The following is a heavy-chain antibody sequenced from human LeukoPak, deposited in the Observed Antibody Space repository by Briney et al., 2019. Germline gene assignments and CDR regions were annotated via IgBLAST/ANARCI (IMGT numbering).Heavy chain of an antibody. CDR3: ARARGEYYHDSSGYTHYFDY. CDR2: IYHSGTT. Sequence: SETLSLTCTVSGGSISSGLYYWGWIRQPPGKGLEWIGSIYHSGTTYYNPSLKSRVTMSVDTSKNQFSLKLNSVTAADTAVYYCARARGEYYHDSSGYTHYFDYWGQGTLVTVSS. D-gene: IGHD3-22*01. V-gene: IGHV4-39*07. CDR1: GGSISSGLYY. J-gene: IGHJ4*02.